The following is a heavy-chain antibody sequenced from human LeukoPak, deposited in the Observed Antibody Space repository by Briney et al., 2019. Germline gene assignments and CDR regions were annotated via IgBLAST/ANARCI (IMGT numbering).Heavy chain of an antibody. CDR2: INPSGGST. Sequence: GASVKVSCKASGYTFTSYYMHWVRQAPGQGLEWMGIINPSGGSTSYAQKFQGRVTMTRDMSTSTAYMELSSLRSEDTAVYYCARKAVNYDILTGYYPQYYFDYWGQGTLVTVSS. D-gene: IGHD3-9*01. J-gene: IGHJ4*02. V-gene: IGHV1-46*01. CDR1: GYTFTSYY. CDR3: ARKAVNYDILTGYYPQYYFDY.